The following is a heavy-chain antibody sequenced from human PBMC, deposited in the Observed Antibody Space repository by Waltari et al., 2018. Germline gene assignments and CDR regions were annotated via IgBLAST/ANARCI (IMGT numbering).Heavy chain of an antibody. V-gene: IGHV3-15*01. D-gene: IGHD3-22*01. CDR3: TTDVDAALTTFDY. J-gene: IGHJ4*02. Sequence: DVAVVVCGGGGAKWGVSLRLLCGVWGFLYRHAQELGPPGARGKGLEWVCRIKSKAGGGTTDDAAPVKCRFTIYRANSKNTLYLQMNSLKAEDAAVYYCTTDVDAALTTFDYWGQGTLVTVSS. CDR1: GFLYRHAQ. CDR2: IKSKAGGGTT.